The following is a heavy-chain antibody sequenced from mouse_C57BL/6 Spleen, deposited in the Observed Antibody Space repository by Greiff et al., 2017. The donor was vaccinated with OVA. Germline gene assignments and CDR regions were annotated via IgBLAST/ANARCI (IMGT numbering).Heavy chain of an antibody. J-gene: IGHJ2*01. Sequence: QVQLQQSGAELVRPGSSVKLSCKASGYTFTSYWMHWVKQRPIQGLEWIGNIDPSDSETHYNQKFKDKATLTVDKSSSTAYMQLSSLTSEDSAVYYCARSLYSNYFDYWGQGTTLTVSS. CDR2: IDPSDSET. CDR1: GYTFTSYW. CDR3: ARSLYSNYFDY. V-gene: IGHV1-52*01. D-gene: IGHD2-5*01.